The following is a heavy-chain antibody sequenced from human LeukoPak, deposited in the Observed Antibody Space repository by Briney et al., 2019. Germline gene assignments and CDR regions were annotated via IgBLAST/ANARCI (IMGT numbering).Heavy chain of an antibody. CDR2: VNRDGSET. V-gene: IGHV3-7*03. J-gene: IGHJ6*02. CDR3: ARNDGMDV. CDR1: GFALSSHW. Sequence: GGSLRLSCAASGFALSSHWMTWVRQVPGRGPEWVANVNRDGSETYYLDSVKGRFTISKDNAKDSLYLQMNSLRAEDTALYHCARNDGMDVWGQGTTVIVSS. D-gene: IGHD3-16*01.